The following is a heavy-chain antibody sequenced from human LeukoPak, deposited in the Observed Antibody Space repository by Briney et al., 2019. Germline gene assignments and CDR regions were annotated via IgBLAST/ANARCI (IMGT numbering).Heavy chain of an antibody. V-gene: IGHV1-2*06. D-gene: IGHD3-3*01. CDR1: GSTFTGYY. Sequence: ASVKVSCKASGSTFTGYYMHWVRQAPGQGLEWMGRINSNSGGTNYAQKFQGRVTMTRDTSISTAYMELSSLRSDDTAVYYCARGPYYDFYMDVWGKGTTVTVSS. CDR3: ARGPYYDFYMDV. J-gene: IGHJ6*03. CDR2: INSNSGGT.